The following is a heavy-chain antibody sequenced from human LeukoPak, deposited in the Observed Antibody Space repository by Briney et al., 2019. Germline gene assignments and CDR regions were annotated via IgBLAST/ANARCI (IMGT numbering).Heavy chain of an antibody. D-gene: IGHD3-10*01. V-gene: IGHV1-2*02. J-gene: IGHJ4*02. CDR3: ARDGPAQMVDFDY. Sequence: DSVKVSCKASGYTFTGSGWYLYWLRQAPGQGLECVGWIHPNNGATLYAQKFQGRVAMTTDTSISTAYMELSRLRPVDTAMYYCARDGPAQMVDFDYWGQGTLVTVSS. CDR2: IHPNNGAT. CDR1: GYTFTGSGWY.